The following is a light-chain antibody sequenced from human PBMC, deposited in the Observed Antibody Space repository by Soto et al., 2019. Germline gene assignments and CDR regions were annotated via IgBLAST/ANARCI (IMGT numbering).Light chain of an antibody. J-gene: IGLJ1*01. V-gene: IGLV2-8*01. Sequence: QSVLTQPPSASGSPGQSVAISCTGTSSDVGGYNYVSWYQQHPGKAPKLMIYEVNKRPSGVPDRFSGSKSGNTASLTVSGLQAEDEDDYYFRSYGGSRNVFGTGTKV. CDR3: RSYGGSRNV. CDR2: EVN. CDR1: SSDVGGYNY.